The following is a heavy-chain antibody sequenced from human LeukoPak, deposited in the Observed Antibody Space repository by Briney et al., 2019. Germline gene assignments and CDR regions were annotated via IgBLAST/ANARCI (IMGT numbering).Heavy chain of an antibody. D-gene: IGHD3-10*02. Sequence: GGSLRLSCAVSGFTLSSYGMHWVRQAPGKGLEWVSYISSSGSTIYYADSVKGRFTISRDNAKNSLYLQMNSLRAEDTAVYYCAELGITMIGGVWGKGTTVTISS. CDR3: AELGITMIGGV. J-gene: IGHJ6*04. CDR2: ISSSGSTI. V-gene: IGHV3-48*04. CDR1: GFTLSSYG.